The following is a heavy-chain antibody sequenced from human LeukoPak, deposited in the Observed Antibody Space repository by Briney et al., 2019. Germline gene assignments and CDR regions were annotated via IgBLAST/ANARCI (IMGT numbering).Heavy chain of an antibody. CDR1: GGSISSSSYY. Sequence: LETLSLTCTVSGGSISSSSYYWGWIRQPPGKGLEWIGSIYYSGSTYYNPSLKSRVTISVDTSKNQFSLKLSSVTAADTAVYYCARARRITMIVVVISPFDYWGQGTLVTVSS. J-gene: IGHJ4*02. V-gene: IGHV4-39*07. CDR2: IYYSGST. D-gene: IGHD3-22*01. CDR3: ARARRITMIVVVISPFDY.